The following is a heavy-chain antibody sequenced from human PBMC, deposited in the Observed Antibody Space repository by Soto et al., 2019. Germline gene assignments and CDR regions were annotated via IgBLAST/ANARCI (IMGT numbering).Heavy chain of an antibody. CDR2: TYYRSNCYN. CDR1: GDSVSSNSAA. V-gene: IGHV6-1*01. CDR3: ARVGDIAARPHFDY. D-gene: IGHD6-6*01. Sequence: SQTLSLTCAISGDSVSSNSAAWNWIRQSPSRGLEWLGRTYYRSNCYNDYAVSVKSRITINPVTSKTQFSLQLNSVTPEDTAVYYCARVGDIAARPHFDYWGQGTLVTVSS. J-gene: IGHJ4*02.